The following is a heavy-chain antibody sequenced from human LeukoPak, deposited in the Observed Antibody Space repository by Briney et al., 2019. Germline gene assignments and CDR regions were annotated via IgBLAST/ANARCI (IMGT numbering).Heavy chain of an antibody. CDR1: GFTFSTYA. CDR3: ARVDSSGYIDY. CDR2: ISSSSSYI. J-gene: IGHJ4*02. D-gene: IGHD3-22*01. V-gene: IGHV3-21*01. Sequence: GGSLRLSCADSGFTFSTYAMSWVRQAPGKGLEWVSSISSSSSYIYYADSVKGRFTISRDNAKNSLYLQMNSLRAEDTAVYYCARVDSSGYIDYWGQGTLVTVSS.